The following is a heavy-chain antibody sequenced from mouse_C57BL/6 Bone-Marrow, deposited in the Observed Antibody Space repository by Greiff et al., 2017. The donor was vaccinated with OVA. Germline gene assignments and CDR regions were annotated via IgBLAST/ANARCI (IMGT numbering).Heavy chain of an antibody. Sequence: EVKLMESGGGLVKPGGSLKLSCAASGFTFSSYAMSWVRQTPEKRLEWVATISDGGSYTYYPDNVKGRFTISRDNAKNNLYLQMSHLKSEDTAMYYCARETAQAFAYWGQGTLVTVSA. CDR3: ARETAQAFAY. CDR2: ISDGGSYT. J-gene: IGHJ3*01. V-gene: IGHV5-4*01. CDR1: GFTFSSYA. D-gene: IGHD3-2*02.